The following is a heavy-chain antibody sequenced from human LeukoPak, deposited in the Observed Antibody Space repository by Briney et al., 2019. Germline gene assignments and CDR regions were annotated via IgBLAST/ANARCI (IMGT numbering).Heavy chain of an antibody. CDR1: GYTFTSYG. CDR2: MNPNSGNT. Sequence: ASVKVSCKASGYTFTSYGINWVRQATGQGLEWMGWMNPNSGNTGYAQKFQGRVTMTRNTSISTAYMELSSLRSEDTAVYYCARGSTYYYDSSGYYYPLGFDPWGQGTLATVSS. J-gene: IGHJ5*02. CDR3: ARGSTYYYDSSGYYYPLGFDP. V-gene: IGHV1-8*02. D-gene: IGHD3-22*01.